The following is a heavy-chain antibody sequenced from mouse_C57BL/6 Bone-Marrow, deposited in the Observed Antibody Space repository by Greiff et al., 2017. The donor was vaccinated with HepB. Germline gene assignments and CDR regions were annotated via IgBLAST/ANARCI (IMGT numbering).Heavy chain of an antibody. D-gene: IGHD2-4*01. V-gene: IGHV3-8*01. CDR2: ISYSGST. J-gene: IGHJ2*01. CDR3: ARSPMNTTYFDY. CDR1: GYSITSDY. Sequence: VQLKESGPGLAKPSQTLSLTCSVSGYSITSDYWNWIRKFPGNKLEYIGYISYSGSTYYNPTLKSRISITLDTSKNQYYLQLNPMTTEDTATYYCARSPMNTTYFDYWGQGTTLTVSS.